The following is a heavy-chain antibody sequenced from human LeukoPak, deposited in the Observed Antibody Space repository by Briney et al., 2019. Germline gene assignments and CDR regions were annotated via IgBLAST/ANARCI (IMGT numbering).Heavy chain of an antibody. D-gene: IGHD5-18*01. Sequence: AASVKVSCKASGYTFTSYGISWVRQAPGQGLEWMGWISAYNGNTNYAQKLQGRVTMTTDTSTSTAYMELRSLRSDDTAVYYCARGPAGYSYGQYNWFDPWGQGTLVTVSS. V-gene: IGHV1-18*01. CDR2: ISAYNGNT. CDR3: ARGPAGYSYGQYNWFDP. J-gene: IGHJ5*02. CDR1: GYTFTSYG.